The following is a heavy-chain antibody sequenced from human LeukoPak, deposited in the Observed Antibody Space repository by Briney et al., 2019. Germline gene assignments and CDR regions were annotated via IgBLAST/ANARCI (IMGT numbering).Heavy chain of an antibody. J-gene: IGHJ4*02. CDR3: ATLLGYSGSDDY. CDR2: IWYDGSNK. D-gene: IGHD6-13*01. CDR1: GFTFSSYA. Sequence: GGSLRLSCAASGFTFSSYAMSWVRQAPGKGLEWVAVIWYDGSNKYYADSVKGRLTISRDNSKNTLYLQMNSLRAEDTAVYYCATLLGYSGSDDYWGQGTLVTVSS. V-gene: IGHV3-33*08.